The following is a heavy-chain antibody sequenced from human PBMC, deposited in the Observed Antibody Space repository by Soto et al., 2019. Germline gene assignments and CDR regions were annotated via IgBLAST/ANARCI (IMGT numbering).Heavy chain of an antibody. CDR3: AREKNSGYYRTVDY. Sequence: QVQLVASGGGVVQPGRSLSLSCAASGFTLSGHGLHWVRQAPGKGLEWVAVVTYDGIDRQYPDSVKGRFTITRHTSKNTIYLQMNSLRIEDTAMYFCAREKNSGYYRTVDYWGQGTLVTVSS. CDR2: VTYDGIDR. V-gene: IGHV3-30*03. J-gene: IGHJ4*02. CDR1: GFTLSGHG. D-gene: IGHD3-10*01.